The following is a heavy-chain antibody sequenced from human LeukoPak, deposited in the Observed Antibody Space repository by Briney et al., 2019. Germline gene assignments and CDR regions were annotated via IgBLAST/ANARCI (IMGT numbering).Heavy chain of an antibody. CDR2: IYYSGST. CDR3: ARLHDYGDYYADY. CDR1: GGSISGYY. D-gene: IGHD4-17*01. Sequence: SETLSLTCTVSGGSISGYYWSWIRQPQGKGLEWIGYIYYSGSTNYNPSLKSRVAISVDTSKKQFSLKLRSVTVADTAVYYCARLHDYGDYYADYWGRGTLVTVSS. J-gene: IGHJ4*02. V-gene: IGHV4-59*08.